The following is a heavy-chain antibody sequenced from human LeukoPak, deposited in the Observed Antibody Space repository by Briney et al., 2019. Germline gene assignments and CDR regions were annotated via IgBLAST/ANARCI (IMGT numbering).Heavy chain of an antibody. J-gene: IGHJ4*02. D-gene: IGHD1/OR15-1a*01. CDR2: ISGSGGST. Sequence: PGGSLRLSCAASEFTFSNYAMTWVRRAPGKGLEWVSAISGSGGSTYYADSVKGRFTISRDNSKNTLYLQMNSLRAEDTAVYYCAKCGTSSGFDYWGQGSLVTVSS. V-gene: IGHV3-23*01. CDR3: AKCGTSSGFDY. CDR1: EFTFSNYA.